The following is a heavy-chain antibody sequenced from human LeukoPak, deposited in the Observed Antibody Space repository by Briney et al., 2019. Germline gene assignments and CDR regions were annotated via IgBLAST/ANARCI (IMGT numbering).Heavy chain of an antibody. CDR1: GFTFSSSS. V-gene: IGHV3-23*01. D-gene: IGHD5-12*01. J-gene: IGHJ4*02. CDR2: ITDAVGST. CDR3: AKEIFSGLLYIDY. Sequence: GGSLRLSCAASGFTFSSSSISWVRQAPGKGLEWVSAITDAVGSTHYADSVKGRFTISSDNSRNTVYLQMNSLRPEDMAVYYCAKEIFSGLLYIDYWGQGTLVTVSS.